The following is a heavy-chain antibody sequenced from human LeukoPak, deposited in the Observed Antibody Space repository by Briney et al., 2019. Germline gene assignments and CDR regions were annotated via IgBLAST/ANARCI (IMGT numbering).Heavy chain of an antibody. CDR3: VIYCDSSGTPPGGIDY. V-gene: IGHV4-59*01. CDR1: GGSISSYY. J-gene: IGHJ4*02. D-gene: IGHD3-22*01. Sequence: PSETLSLTCTVSGGSISSYYWTWIRQPPGKGLEWIGYIHYSGSTNYNASHKSRVTISVDTSKNQFSLKLSSVTAADTAVYYCVIYCDSSGTPPGGIDYWGQGTLVTVSS. CDR2: IHYSGST.